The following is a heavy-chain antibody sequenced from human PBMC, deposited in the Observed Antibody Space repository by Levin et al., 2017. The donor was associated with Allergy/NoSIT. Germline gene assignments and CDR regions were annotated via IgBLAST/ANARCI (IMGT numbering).Heavy chain of an antibody. CDR1: GFTLTTYD. V-gene: IGHV3-30*18. J-gene: IGHJ3*02. CDR2: ISYDGSNT. Sequence: SCAASGFTLTTYDIYWVRQAPGKGLEWVAVISYDGSNTYYGDSVKGRFTISRDNSKNKVYLQMNSLRAEDTAVYYCVKGPYCTTSSCYKAFDIWNQGTMVTVSA. D-gene: IGHD2-2*02. CDR3: VKGPYCTTSSCYKAFDI.